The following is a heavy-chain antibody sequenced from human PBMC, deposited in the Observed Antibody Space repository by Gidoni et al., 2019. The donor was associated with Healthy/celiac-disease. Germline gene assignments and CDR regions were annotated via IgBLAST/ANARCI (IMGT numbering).Heavy chain of an antibody. V-gene: IGHV1-3*01. Sequence: QVQLVQSGAEVTKPGASVKVSCKASGYTFTSYAMHWVRQAPGQRLEWMGWINAGNGNTKYSQKFQGRVTITRDTSASTAYMELSSLRSEDTAVYYCARVRGIVVVPAATDYWGQGTLVTVSS. CDR2: INAGNGNT. CDR3: ARVRGIVVVPAATDY. D-gene: IGHD2-2*01. CDR1: GYTFTSYA. J-gene: IGHJ4*02.